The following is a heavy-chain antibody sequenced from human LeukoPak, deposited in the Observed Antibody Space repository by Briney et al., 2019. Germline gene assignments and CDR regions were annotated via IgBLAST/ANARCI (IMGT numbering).Heavy chain of an antibody. CDR1: GGSISSGSYY. D-gene: IGHD4-23*01. CDR3: ARGITVVTPGANWFDP. Sequence: SETLSLTCTVSGGSISSGSYYWSWIRQPAGKGLEWIGRIYTSGSTNYNPSLKSRVTISVDTSKNQFSLKLSSVTAADTAVYYCARGITVVTPGANWFDPWGQGTLVTVSS. CDR2: IYTSGST. J-gene: IGHJ5*02. V-gene: IGHV4-61*02.